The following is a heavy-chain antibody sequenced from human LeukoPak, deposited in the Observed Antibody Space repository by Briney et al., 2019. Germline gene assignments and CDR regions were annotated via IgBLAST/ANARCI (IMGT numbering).Heavy chain of an antibody. J-gene: IGHJ6*02. V-gene: IGHV1-18*01. CDR1: GYTFTSYG. D-gene: IGHD5-18*01. CDR3: ARGIPGPIQLWFQYYYYYYGMDV. Sequence: GASVKVSCKASGYTFTSYGISWVRQAPGQGLEWMGWISAYNGNTNYAQKLQGRVTMTTDTSTSTAYMELRSLRSEDTAVYYCARGIPGPIQLWFQYYYYYYGMDVWGQGTTVTVSS. CDR2: ISAYNGNT.